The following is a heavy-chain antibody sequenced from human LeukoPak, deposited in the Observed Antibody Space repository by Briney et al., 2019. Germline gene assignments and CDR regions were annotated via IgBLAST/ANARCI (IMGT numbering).Heavy chain of an antibody. D-gene: IGHD1-26*01. CDR3: AKDGTWVDP. CDR1: GDPISGYF. CDR2: IYTTGSA. V-gene: IGHV4-4*07. Sequence: SETLSLTCSVSGDPISGYFWTWIRQPAGKGLEWVGRIYTTGSADYSPSLANRVSMSVDKTKNQFFLTMRSVAAADTAVYYCAKDGTWVDPWGQGTLVIVSS. J-gene: IGHJ5*02.